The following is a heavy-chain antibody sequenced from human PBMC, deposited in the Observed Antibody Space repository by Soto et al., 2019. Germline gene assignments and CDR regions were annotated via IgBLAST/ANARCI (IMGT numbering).Heavy chain of an antibody. D-gene: IGHD6-13*01. J-gene: IGHJ6*02. V-gene: IGHV3-23*01. CDR2: TSGSGGST. CDR1: GFTFSSYA. CDR3: AKTAAGNYVGYYGMDV. Sequence: PGGSLRLSCAASGFTFSSYAMSWVRQAPGKGLEWVSATSGSGGSTYYADSVKGRFTISRDNSKNTLYLQMNSLRAEDTAVYYCAKTAAGNYVGYYGMDVWGQGTTVTVSS.